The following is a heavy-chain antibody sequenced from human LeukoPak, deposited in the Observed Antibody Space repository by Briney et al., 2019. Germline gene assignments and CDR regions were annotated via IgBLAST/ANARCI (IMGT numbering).Heavy chain of an antibody. CDR1: GGSISSYY. Sequence: SETLSLTCTVSGGSISSYYWSWIRQPPGKGLEWIGYIYYSGSTNYNPSLKSRVTISVDTSKNQFSLKLSSVTAADTAVYYCARDQVPLAYCGGDCYPGWGQGTLVTVSS. D-gene: IGHD2-21*02. CDR3: ARDQVPLAYCGGDCYPG. V-gene: IGHV4-59*12. J-gene: IGHJ4*02. CDR2: IYYSGST.